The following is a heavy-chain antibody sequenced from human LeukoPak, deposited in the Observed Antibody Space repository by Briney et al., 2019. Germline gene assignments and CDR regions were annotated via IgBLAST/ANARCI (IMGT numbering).Heavy chain of an antibody. Sequence: SETLSLTCAVYGGSFSGYYWSWIRQPPGKGLEWIGEINHSGSTNYNPSLKSRVTISVDTSKNQFSLRLNSVTAADTAVYYCARGGWSLDFWGRGTLVAVSS. V-gene: IGHV4-34*01. J-gene: IGHJ2*01. CDR3: ARGGWSLDF. CDR1: GGSFSGYY. CDR2: INHSGST.